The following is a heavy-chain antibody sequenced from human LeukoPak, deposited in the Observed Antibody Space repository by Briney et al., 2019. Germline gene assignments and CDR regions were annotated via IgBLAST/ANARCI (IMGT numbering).Heavy chain of an antibody. Sequence: SETLSPTCAVYGGSFSGYYWSWIRQPPGKGLEWIGEINHSGSTNYNPSLKSRVTISVDTSKNQFSLKLSSVTAADTAVYYCARTPDDSSGWSYYYGMDVWGQGTTVTVSS. D-gene: IGHD6-19*01. V-gene: IGHV4-34*01. CDR1: GGSFSGYY. CDR2: INHSGST. J-gene: IGHJ6*02. CDR3: ARTPDDSSGWSYYYGMDV.